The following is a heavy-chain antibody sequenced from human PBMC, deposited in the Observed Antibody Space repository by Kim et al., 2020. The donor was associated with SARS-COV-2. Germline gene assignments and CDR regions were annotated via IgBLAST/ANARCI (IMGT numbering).Heavy chain of an antibody. V-gene: IGHV3-23*01. J-gene: IGHJ3*01. CDR2: T. CDR3: ARDVRGTRAFDV. Sequence: TNYADALKGRFTISRDNSKNTLDLQMNSLRAEDTAVYSCARDVRGTRAFDVWGQGTLVAVSS. D-gene: IGHD1-1*01.